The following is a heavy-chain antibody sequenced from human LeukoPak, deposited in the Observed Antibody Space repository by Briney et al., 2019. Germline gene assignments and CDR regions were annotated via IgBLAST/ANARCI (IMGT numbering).Heavy chain of an antibody. CDR2: IYPGDSET. J-gene: IGHJ4*02. D-gene: IGHD2-15*01. CDR1: GYSFTTYW. Sequence: GESLKISCKGSGYSFTTYWIAWVRQMPGEGLEWMGIIYPGDSETRYSPSFQGQVTISADKSISTAYLEWSSLKASDTALYYCVRRYCSGGTCYYFDYWGQGALVTVSS. V-gene: IGHV5-51*01. CDR3: VRRYCSGGTCYYFDY.